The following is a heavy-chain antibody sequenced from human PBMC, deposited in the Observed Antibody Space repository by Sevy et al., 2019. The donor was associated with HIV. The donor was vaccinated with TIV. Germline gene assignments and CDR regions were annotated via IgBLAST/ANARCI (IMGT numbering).Heavy chain of an antibody. D-gene: IGHD3-22*01. CDR1: GGSFSSDDYS. CDR3: ARGGSYYYDSSCWSVWFDP. CDR2: IYTSGST. V-gene: IGHV4-61*02. Sequence: ILSLTCTVSGGSFSSDDYSCSWIRQPAGKGVEWIGLIYTSGSTSYNPSLRSRVSMSVDTSKNLFSLRLSSVTAADTAAYNCARGGSYYYDSSCWSVWFDPWGQGTVVNVSS. J-gene: IGHJ5*02.